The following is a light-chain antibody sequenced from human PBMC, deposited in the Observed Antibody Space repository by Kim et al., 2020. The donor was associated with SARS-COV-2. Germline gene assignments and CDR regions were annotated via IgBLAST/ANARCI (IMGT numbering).Light chain of an antibody. J-gene: IGLJ3*02. V-gene: IGLV3-1*01. Sequence: SYELTQPPSVSVSPGQTASITCSGDKLGDKYACWYQQKPGQSPVLVIYQDSKRPSGIPERFSGSNSGNTATLTISGTQAMDEADYSCQAWDSSTAVFGGGTHLTVL. CDR3: QAWDSSTAV. CDR1: KLGDKY. CDR2: QDS.